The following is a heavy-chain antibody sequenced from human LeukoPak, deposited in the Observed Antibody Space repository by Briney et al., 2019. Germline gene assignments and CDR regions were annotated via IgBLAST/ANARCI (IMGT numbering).Heavy chain of an antibody. CDR3: AREGSGELAYYYYYMDV. Sequence: ASVKVSCKASGYTFTGYYMHWVRQAPGQGLEWMGWINPNSGGTNYAQKFQGRVTMTRDTSISTDYMELSRLRSDDTAVYYCAREGSGELAYYYYYMDVWGKGTTVTISS. J-gene: IGHJ6*03. CDR1: GYTFTGYY. V-gene: IGHV1-2*02. CDR2: INPNSGGT. D-gene: IGHD1-26*01.